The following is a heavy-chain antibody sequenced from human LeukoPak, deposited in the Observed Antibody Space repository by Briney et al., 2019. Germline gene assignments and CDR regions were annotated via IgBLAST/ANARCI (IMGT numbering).Heavy chain of an antibody. D-gene: IGHD3-10*01. Sequence: PGGSLRLSCAASGFTFSSYSMNWVRQAPGKGLEWVSSISSSSSYIYYADSVKGRFTISRDNAKNSLYLQMNSLRAEDTAVYYCXRRVYGXGPTGXHYWGQXTLVXVSS. CDR3: XRRVYGXGPTGXHY. J-gene: IGHJ4*02. CDR1: GFTFSSYS. V-gene: IGHV3-21*01. CDR2: ISSSSSYI.